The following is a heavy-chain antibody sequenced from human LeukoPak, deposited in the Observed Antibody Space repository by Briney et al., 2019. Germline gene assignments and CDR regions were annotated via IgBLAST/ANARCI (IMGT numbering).Heavy chain of an antibody. J-gene: IGHJ4*02. D-gene: IGHD5-12*01. V-gene: IGHV3-30*04. CDR3: ASSRGYSDYDSDY. CDR1: GFTFITYA. CDR2: ISDDGSNK. Sequence: GRSLRLSCAASGFTFITYAMHWVREAPGKGLEGVAVISDDGSNKYYADSVKGRFTISRDNPQHTLYLQMNSLSPEDAAVYFCASSRGYSDYDSDYWGQGTLVTVSS.